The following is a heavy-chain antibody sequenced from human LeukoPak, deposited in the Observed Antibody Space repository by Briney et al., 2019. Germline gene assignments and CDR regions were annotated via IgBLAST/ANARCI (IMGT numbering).Heavy chain of an antibody. CDR3: AKGGVVVAAYFFDY. V-gene: IGHV3-23*01. D-gene: IGHD2-15*01. CDR2: ISGSGGST. Sequence: QTGGSLRLSCAASGFTFSSYAMGWVRQAPGKGLEWVSAISGSGGSTYYADSVKGRFTISRDNSKNTLYLQMNSLRAEDTAVYYCAKGGVVVAAYFFDYWGQGTLVTVSS. CDR1: GFTFSSYA. J-gene: IGHJ4*02.